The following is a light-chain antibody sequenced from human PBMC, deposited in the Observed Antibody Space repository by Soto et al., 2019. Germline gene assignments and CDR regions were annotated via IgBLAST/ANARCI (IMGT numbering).Light chain of an antibody. CDR2: GAS. J-gene: IGKJ3*01. Sequence: EIVLTQSPGTLSLSPGERATLSCRASQSFSSSYLAWYQQKPGQAPRLLMSGASTRATGVPARFSGSGSGTDFTLTISRLEPEDFAVYYCQQYADTPRTFGPGTKVDIK. CDR1: QSFSSSY. V-gene: IGKV3-20*01. CDR3: QQYADTPRT.